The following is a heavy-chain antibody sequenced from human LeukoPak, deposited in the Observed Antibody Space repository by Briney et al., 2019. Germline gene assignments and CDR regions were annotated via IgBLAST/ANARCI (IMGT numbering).Heavy chain of an antibody. D-gene: IGHD1-7*01. CDR1: GGSMSSYY. V-gene: IGHV4-59*01. CDR2: ISYTGNT. Sequence: PSETLSLTCTVSGGSMSSYYWTWIRQPPGKGLGWIGYISYTGNTSYNPSLKSRLSISVGTSKSQFSLKLSSVTAADTAVYYCSRADELIFHPHYFDCWGQGTLVTVSS. CDR3: SRADELIFHPHYFDC. J-gene: IGHJ4*02.